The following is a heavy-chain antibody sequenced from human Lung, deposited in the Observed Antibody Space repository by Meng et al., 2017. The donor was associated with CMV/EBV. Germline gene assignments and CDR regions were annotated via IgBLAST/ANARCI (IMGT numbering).Heavy chain of an antibody. D-gene: IGHD3-22*01. CDR2: IDPRGGDS. Sequence: GCPFGDFFVRWMRQPPGQALEWMGCIDPRGGDSKYAPIFQSRITKTRNTTNRATYMKVRRLTYDAAAVYYGARDNYYYDSSGPFDLWGQGALVTVSS. CDR3: ARDNYYYDSSGPFDL. V-gene: IGHV1-2*02. J-gene: IGHJ5*02. CDR1: GCPFGDFF.